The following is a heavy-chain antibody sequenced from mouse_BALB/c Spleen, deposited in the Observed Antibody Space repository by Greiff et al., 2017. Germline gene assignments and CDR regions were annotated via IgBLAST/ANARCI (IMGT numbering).Heavy chain of an antibody. CDR1: GFTFSSYA. V-gene: IGHV5-9-1*01. D-gene: IGHD1-2*01. CDR2: ISSGGSYT. CDR3: ARGEPTATPFDY. Sequence: EVMLVESGGGLVKPGGSLKLSCAASGFTFSSYAMSWVRQTPEKRLEWVATISSGGSYTYYPDSVKGRFTISRDNAKNTLYLQMSSLRSEDTDMYYCARGEPTATPFDYWGQGTTLTVSS. J-gene: IGHJ2*01.